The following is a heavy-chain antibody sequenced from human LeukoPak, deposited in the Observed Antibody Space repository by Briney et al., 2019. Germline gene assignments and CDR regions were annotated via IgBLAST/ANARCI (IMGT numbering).Heavy chain of an antibody. CDR1: GGSISSYY. Sequence: PSETLSLTCTVSGGSISSYYWSWIRQPPGEGLEWIGYIYYSGSTNYNPSLKSRVTISVDTSKNQFSLKLSSVTAADTAVYYCARLHFYGSGSYLDYWGQGTLVTVSS. CDR2: IYYSGST. V-gene: IGHV4-59*01. J-gene: IGHJ4*02. D-gene: IGHD3-10*01. CDR3: ARLHFYGSGSYLDY.